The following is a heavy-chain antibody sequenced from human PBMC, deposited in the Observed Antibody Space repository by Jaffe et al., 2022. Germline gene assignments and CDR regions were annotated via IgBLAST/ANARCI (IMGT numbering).Heavy chain of an antibody. Sequence: QVQLQESGPGLVKPSQTLSLTCTVSGGSISSGSYYWNWIRQPAGKGLEWIGRIYTTGSTDYNPSLKSRVAISADTSMNRFSLMLSSVTAADTAVYYCARKNEGTNYAFDIWGQGTMVTVSS. D-gene: IGHD4-4*01. J-gene: IGHJ3*02. V-gene: IGHV4-61*02. CDR2: IYTTGST. CDR1: GGSISSGSYY. CDR3: ARKNEGTNYAFDI.